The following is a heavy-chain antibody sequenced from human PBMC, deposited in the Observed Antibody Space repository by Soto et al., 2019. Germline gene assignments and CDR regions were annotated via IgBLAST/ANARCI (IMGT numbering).Heavy chain of an antibody. CDR1: GFTFSNYW. J-gene: IGHJ3*01. V-gene: IGHV3-7*01. D-gene: IGHD3-16*01. CDR2: INEDGSEK. CDR3: TWGRAQPV. Sequence: GGSLRLSCAASGFTFSNYWMTWVRQAPGKGLEWVANINEDGSEKNYVGSVKGRFTISRDNAKNSLYLQMNSLRAEDTAVYYCTWGRAQPVWGQGTMVTVSS.